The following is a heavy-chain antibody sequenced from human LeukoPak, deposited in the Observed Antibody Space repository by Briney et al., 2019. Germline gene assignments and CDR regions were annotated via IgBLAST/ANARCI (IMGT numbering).Heavy chain of an antibody. Sequence: PSETLSLTCTVSGGSISSYYWSWIRQPAGQGLEWIGRIYTSGRTNYNPSLKSRVTMSVDTPKNQFSLKLSSVTAADTAVYYCARDELRVGATVTDYWGQGTLVTVSS. CDR1: GGSISSYY. CDR3: ARDELRVGATVTDY. CDR2: IYTSGRT. V-gene: IGHV4-4*07. J-gene: IGHJ4*02. D-gene: IGHD1-26*01.